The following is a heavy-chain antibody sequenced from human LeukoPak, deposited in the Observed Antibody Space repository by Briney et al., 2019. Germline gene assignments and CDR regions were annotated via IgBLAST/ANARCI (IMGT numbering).Heavy chain of an antibody. CDR1: GFTFSSYV. J-gene: IGHJ4*02. CDR2: ISGSGGST. D-gene: IGHD3-22*01. CDR3: AKDMIIVPTADY. Sequence: PGGSLRLSCAASGFTFSSYVMSWVRQAPGKGLEWVSAISGSGGSTYYADSVKGRFTISRDNSKNTLYLQMNNLRAEDTAVYYCAKDMIIVPTADYWGQGTLVTVSS. V-gene: IGHV3-23*01.